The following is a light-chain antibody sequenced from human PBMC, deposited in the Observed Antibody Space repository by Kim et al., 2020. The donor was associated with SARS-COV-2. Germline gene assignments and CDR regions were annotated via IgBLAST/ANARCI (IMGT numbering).Light chain of an antibody. J-gene: IGLJ1*01. CDR3: NSRDSSGNLFV. CDR1: SLRSYY. CDR2: GKN. V-gene: IGLV3-19*01. Sequence: ALGQTVRITCQEASLRSYYASWYQQKPGQAPVLVIYGKNNRPSGIPDRFSGSSSGNTASLTITGAQAEDEADYYCNSRDSSGNLFVFGTGTKVTVL.